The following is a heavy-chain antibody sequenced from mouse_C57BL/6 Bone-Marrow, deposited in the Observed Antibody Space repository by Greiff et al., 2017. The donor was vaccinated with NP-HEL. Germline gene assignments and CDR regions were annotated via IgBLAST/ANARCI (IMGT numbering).Heavy chain of an antibody. V-gene: IGHV1-5*01. J-gene: IGHJ3*01. D-gene: IGHD1-1*01. Sequence: EVMLVESGTVLARPGASVKMSCKTSGYTFTSYWMHWVKQRPGQGLEWIGAIYPGNSDTSYNQKFKGKAKLTAVTSASTAYMELSSLTNEDSAVYYCTRSYYYGSSPAWFAYWGQGTLVTVSA. CDR3: TRSYYYGSSPAWFAY. CDR2: IYPGNSDT. CDR1: GYTFTSYW.